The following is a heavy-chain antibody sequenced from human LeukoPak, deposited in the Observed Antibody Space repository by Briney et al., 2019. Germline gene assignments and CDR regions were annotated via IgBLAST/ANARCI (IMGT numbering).Heavy chain of an antibody. J-gene: IGHJ4*02. D-gene: IGHD2-15*01. CDR2: ISYDGNNK. CDR3: AKGLQVAEPPDY. V-gene: IGHV3-30*18. CDR1: GFSFSNYV. Sequence: GRSLRLSCAASGFSFSNYVMYWVRQAPRKGLEWVAVISYDGNNKYYAGSVKGRFTISRDNSENTLYLQMSSLRGEDTAVYYCAKGLQVAEPPDYWGQGILVTVSS.